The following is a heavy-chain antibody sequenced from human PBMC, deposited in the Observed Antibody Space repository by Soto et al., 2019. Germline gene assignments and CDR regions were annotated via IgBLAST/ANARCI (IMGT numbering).Heavy chain of an antibody. Sequence: SETLSLTCAVYGGSFSGYYWSWIRQPPGKGLEWIGEINHSGSTNYNPSLKSRVTISVDTSKNQFSLKPSSVTAADTAVYYCASPPLRDGSGSYTHYWGQGTLVTVSS. D-gene: IGHD3-10*01. J-gene: IGHJ4*02. CDR1: GGSFSGYY. V-gene: IGHV4-34*01. CDR3: ASPPLRDGSGSYTHY. CDR2: INHSGST.